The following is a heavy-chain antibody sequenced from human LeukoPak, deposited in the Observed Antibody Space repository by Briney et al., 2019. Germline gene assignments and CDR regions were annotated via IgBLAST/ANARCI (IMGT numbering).Heavy chain of an antibody. J-gene: IGHJ6*02. Sequence: GGSLRLSCAASGFTFSAYGMHWVRQAPGKGLEWVSFIRSDGSIKYYADSVKGRFTISRDNSKNTLYLQMNSLRAEDTAVYYCAKAASSGWYYYYYGMDVWGQGTTVTVSS. CDR2: IRSDGSIK. D-gene: IGHD6-19*01. CDR3: AKAASSGWYYYYYGMDV. V-gene: IGHV3-30*02. CDR1: GFTFSAYG.